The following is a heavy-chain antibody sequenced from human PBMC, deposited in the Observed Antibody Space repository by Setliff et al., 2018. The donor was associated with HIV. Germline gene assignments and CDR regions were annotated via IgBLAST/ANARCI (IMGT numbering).Heavy chain of an antibody. CDR1: GYSISNGYY. Sequence: SETLSLTCALSGYSISNGYYWGWIRQPSGKGLEWIGSIYHSGSTFYNPSLRSRVTISVDTSQDQFSLGLTSVTAADTAVYYCAARNSGNPTRHFDYWGQGTLVTVSS. CDR3: AARNSGNPTRHFDY. V-gene: IGHV4-38-2*01. J-gene: IGHJ4*02. CDR2: IYHSGST. D-gene: IGHD3-10*01.